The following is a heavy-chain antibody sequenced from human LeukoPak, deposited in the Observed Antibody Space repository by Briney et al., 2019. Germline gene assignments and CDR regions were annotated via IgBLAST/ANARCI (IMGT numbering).Heavy chain of an antibody. Sequence: GGSLRLSCAASGFTFSSHALHWVRQAPGKGLEWVAVISSDGSYKYYADSVKGRFTISRDNSKNTRYLQMNSLIPEDTAVYYCARQYISGQWYFDYWGQGTLVTVSS. J-gene: IGHJ4*02. CDR1: GFTFSSHA. D-gene: IGHD5-18*01. CDR2: ISSDGSYK. V-gene: IGHV3-30*04. CDR3: ARQYISGQWYFDY.